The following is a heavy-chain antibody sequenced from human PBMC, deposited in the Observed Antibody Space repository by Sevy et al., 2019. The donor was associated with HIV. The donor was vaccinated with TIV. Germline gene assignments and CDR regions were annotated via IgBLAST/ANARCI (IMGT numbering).Heavy chain of an antibody. D-gene: IGHD3-3*01. CDR3: ARGFTIFGSYYFDY. CDR1: GGSFSGYY. CDR2: INHSGST. J-gene: IGHJ4*02. V-gene: IGHV4-34*01. Sequence: GSLRLSCAVYGGSFSGYYWSWIRQPPGKGLEWIGEINHSGSTNYNPSLKSRVTISVDTSKNQFSLKLSSVTAADTAVYYCARGFTIFGSYYFDYWGQGTLVTVSS.